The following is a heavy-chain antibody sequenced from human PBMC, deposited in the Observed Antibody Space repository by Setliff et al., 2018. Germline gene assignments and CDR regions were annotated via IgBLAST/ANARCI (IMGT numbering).Heavy chain of an antibody. CDR3: AGGQPLVRKYYYYMDV. J-gene: IGHJ6*03. D-gene: IGHD3-10*01. CDR2: IIPMFGT. CDR1: GGTFSSYV. V-gene: IGHV1-69*13. Sequence: GASVKVSCKASGGTFSSYVISWVREAPGQGLEWMGGIIPMFGTNYAQKFQGRVTITADESTSTAYMELSSRGSEDTAVYYCAGGQPLVRKYYYYMDVWGKGTTVTVSS.